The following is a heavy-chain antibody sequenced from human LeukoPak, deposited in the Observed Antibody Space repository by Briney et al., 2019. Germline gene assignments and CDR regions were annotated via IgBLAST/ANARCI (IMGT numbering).Heavy chain of an antibody. CDR3: ARTGYCSSTSCYTSWFDP. V-gene: IGHV1-18*01. J-gene: IGHJ5*02. CDR2: ISAYNGNT. D-gene: IGHD2-2*02. CDR1: GYTFTSYG. Sequence: ASVKVSCKASGYTFTSYGISWVRQAPGQGLEWMGWISAYNGNTNYAQKLQGRVTMTTDTSTSTAYMELRSLRSDDTAVYYCARTGYCSSTSCYTSWFDPWGQGTLVTVSS.